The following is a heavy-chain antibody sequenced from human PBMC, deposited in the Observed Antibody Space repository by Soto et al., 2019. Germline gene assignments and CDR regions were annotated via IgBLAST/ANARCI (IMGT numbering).Heavy chain of an antibody. CDR2: IYYSGST. D-gene: IGHD3-22*01. J-gene: IGHJ5*02. Sequence: SETLSLTCTVSGGSVSSSIDYWGLIRHPPGKGLEWIGSIYYSGSTNYDPSLKSRVTISVDTSKNQFSLKLSSVTAADTAVYYCARGVSSGLGNWFDPWGQGTLVTVSS. CDR1: GGSVSSSIDY. V-gene: IGHV4-39*07. CDR3: ARGVSSGLGNWFDP.